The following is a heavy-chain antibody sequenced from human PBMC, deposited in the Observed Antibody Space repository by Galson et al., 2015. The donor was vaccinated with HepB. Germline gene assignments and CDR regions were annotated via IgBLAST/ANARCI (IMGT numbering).Heavy chain of an antibody. CDR3: ARLGRAIVGTNQLDC. CDR1: GGSIRSSGYY. J-gene: IGHJ4*02. V-gene: IGHV4-39*01. D-gene: IGHD1-26*01. CDR2: IYYSGTT. Sequence: LSLTCTVSGGSIRSSGYYWGWTRQPPGKGLEWIRRIYYSGTTNYNPSLKSRVTISVDTSKNQFSLKFKSVTAADTAVYYCARLGRAIVGTNQLDCWGQGTPVTVSS.